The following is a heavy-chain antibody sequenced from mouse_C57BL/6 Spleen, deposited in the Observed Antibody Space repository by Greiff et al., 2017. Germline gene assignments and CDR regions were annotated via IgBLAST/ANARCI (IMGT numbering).Heavy chain of an antibody. CDR2: IDPSDSET. V-gene: IGHV1-52*01. Sequence: QVQLQQPGAELVRPGSSVKLSCKASGYTFTSYWMHWVKQRPIQGLEWIGNIDPSDSETHYNQKFKDKATLTVDKSSSTAYMHLSSLTSEDSAVYYCARYYGSLFAYWGQGTLVTVSA. D-gene: IGHD1-1*01. CDR1: GYTFTSYW. CDR3: ARYYGSLFAY. J-gene: IGHJ3*01.